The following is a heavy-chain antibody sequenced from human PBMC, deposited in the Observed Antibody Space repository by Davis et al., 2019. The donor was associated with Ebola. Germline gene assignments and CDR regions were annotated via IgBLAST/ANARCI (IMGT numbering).Heavy chain of an antibody. J-gene: IGHJ6*03. CDR2: ISWDGGST. CDR1: GFTFDDYT. CDR3: ARHYYMDV. V-gene: IGHV3-43*01. Sequence: GESLKISCAASGFTFDDYTMHWVRQAPGKGLEWVSFISWDGGSTYYADSVKGRFTISRDNSKNSLYLQMNSLRTEDTALYYCARHYYMDVWGKGTTVTVSS.